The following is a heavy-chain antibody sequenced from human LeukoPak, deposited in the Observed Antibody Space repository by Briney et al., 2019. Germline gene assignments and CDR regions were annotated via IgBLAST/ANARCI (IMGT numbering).Heavy chain of an antibody. V-gene: IGHV3-23*01. CDR3: AKDSIGVVVITLFDY. J-gene: IGHJ4*02. D-gene: IGHD3-22*01. CDR1: GFTFSSYA. Sequence: PGGSLRLSCAASGFTFSSYAMSWVRQAPGKGLEWASAISGSGGSTYYAASVKGRFTISRDNSKNTLYLQMNSLRAEDTAVYYCAKDSIGVVVITLFDYWGQGTLVTVSS. CDR2: ISGSGGST.